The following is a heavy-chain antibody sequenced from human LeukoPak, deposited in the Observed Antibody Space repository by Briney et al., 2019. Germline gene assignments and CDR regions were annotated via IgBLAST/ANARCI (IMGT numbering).Heavy chain of an antibody. CDR2: ISYDGSNK. CDR3: ASEDREDDSGSRYFQH. CDR1: GFTFSSYA. D-gene: IGHD6-19*01. Sequence: RSGGSLRLSWPPSGFTFSSYAMHWARLAPGKGLGWVALISYDGSNKYYADSVTGRLTVSRDKSKNTLYLRMNSLRVEDTAVCDCASEDREDDSGSRYFQHWGQGTLVTVSA. J-gene: IGHJ1*01. V-gene: IGHV3-30*04.